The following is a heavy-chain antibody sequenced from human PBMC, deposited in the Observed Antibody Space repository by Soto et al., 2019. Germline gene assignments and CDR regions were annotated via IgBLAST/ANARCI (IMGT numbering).Heavy chain of an antibody. CDR2: ISSSSSYI. J-gene: IGHJ4*02. CDR1: GFTFSSYS. D-gene: IGHD6-13*01. CDR3: ARAPPGYSSSWPADY. Sequence: EVQLVESGGGLVKPGGSLRLSCAASGFTFSSYSMNWVRQAPGKGLEWVSSISSSSSYIYYADSVKGRFTISRDNAKNSLDLQMNSLRAEDTAVYYCARAPPGYSSSWPADYWGQGTLVTVSS. V-gene: IGHV3-21*01.